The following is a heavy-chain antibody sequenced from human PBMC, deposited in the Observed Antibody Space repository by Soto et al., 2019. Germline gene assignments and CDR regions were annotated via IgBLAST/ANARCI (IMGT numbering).Heavy chain of an antibody. Sequence: PGGSLRLSCAASGFTFSSYAMNWVRQAPGKGLEWVSVISGSDGSTYYADSVKGRFTISRDNSKNTLNLQMNSLRAEDTALYYCAKGRSYYYYYGVDVWGQGTTVTV. CDR2: ISGSDGST. CDR3: AKGRSYYYYYGVDV. J-gene: IGHJ6*02. CDR1: GFTFSSYA. V-gene: IGHV3-23*01.